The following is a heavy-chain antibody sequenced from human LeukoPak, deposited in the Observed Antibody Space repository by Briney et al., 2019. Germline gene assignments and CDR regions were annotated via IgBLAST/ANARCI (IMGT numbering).Heavy chain of an antibody. CDR1: GFTFSIYS. CDR3: ARARVGATIQDAFDI. J-gene: IGHJ3*02. Sequence: PGGSLRLSCAASGFTFSIYSMNWVRQAPGKGLEWVSYISSTSSYIYYADSVKGRFTISRDNAKNSLYLQMNSLRAEDTALYYCARARVGATIQDAFDIWGQGTTLTVSS. CDR2: ISSTSSYI. D-gene: IGHD1-26*01. V-gene: IGHV3-21*01.